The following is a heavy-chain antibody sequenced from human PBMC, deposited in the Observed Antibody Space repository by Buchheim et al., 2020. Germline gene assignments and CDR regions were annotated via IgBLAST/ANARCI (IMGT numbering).Heavy chain of an antibody. CDR2: INSDGSST. Sequence: EVQLVESGGGLVQPGGSLRLSCAASGFTFSSYWMHWVRQAPGKGLVWVSRINSDGSSTSYADSVKGRFTISRDNSKNTLSLQMNSLRAEDTAVYYCAKEPGYFIAAAGSYYFDYWGQGTL. D-gene: IGHD6-13*01. CDR3: AKEPGYFIAAAGSYYFDY. CDR1: GFTFSSYW. J-gene: IGHJ4*02. V-gene: IGHV3-74*01.